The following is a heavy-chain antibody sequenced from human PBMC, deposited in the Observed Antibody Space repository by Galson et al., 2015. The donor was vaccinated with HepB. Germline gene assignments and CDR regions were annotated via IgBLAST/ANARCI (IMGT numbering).Heavy chain of an antibody. V-gene: IGHV3-33*01. J-gene: IGHJ3*02. Sequence: SLRLSCAASGFTFSSYGMHWVRQAPGKGLEWVAVIWYDGSNKYYADSVKGRFTVSRDNSKNTLYLQMNSLRAEDTAVYYCARDGGNGDYVSGAFDIWGQGTMVTVSS. CDR2: IWYDGSNK. CDR1: GFTFSSYG. D-gene: IGHD4-17*01. CDR3: ARDGGNGDYVSGAFDI.